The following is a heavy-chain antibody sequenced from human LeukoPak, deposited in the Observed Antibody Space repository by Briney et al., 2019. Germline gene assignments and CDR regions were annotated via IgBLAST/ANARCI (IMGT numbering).Heavy chain of an antibody. CDR2: ISYDGSNK. D-gene: IGHD6-13*01. V-gene: IGHV3-30-3*01. CDR3: ARDIAAAAHAY. J-gene: IGHJ4*02. CDR1: GFTFSSYA. Sequence: PGGSLRLSCAASGFTFSSYAMHWVRQAPGKGLEWVAVISYDGSNKYYADSAKGRFTISRDNSKNTLYLQMNSLRAEDTAVYYCARDIAAAAHAYWGQGTLVTVSS.